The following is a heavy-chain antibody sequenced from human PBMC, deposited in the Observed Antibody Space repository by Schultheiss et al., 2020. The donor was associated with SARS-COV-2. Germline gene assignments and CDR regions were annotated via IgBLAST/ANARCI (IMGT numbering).Heavy chain of an antibody. V-gene: IGHV4-34*01. D-gene: IGHD3-3*01. Sequence: SETLSLTCAVYGGSFSGYYWSWIRQPPGKGLEWIGEINHSGSTNYNPSLKSRVTISVDTSKNQFSLKLSSVTAADTAVYYCARQVSDFWSGYYQPPYNWFDPWGQGTLVTVSS. CDR3: ARQVSDFWSGYYQPPYNWFDP. CDR2: INHSGST. J-gene: IGHJ5*02. CDR1: GGSFSGYY.